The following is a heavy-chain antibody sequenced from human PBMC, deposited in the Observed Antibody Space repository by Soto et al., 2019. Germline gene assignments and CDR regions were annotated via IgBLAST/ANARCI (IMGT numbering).Heavy chain of an antibody. CDR2: IIPILGIA. CDR3: ARDTPNYDILTGYYEGRWFDP. D-gene: IGHD3-9*01. CDR1: GGTFSSYT. Sequence: QVQLVQSGAEVKKPGSSVKVSCKASGGTFSSYTISWVRQAPGQGLEWMGRIIPILGIANYAQKFQGRVTIPADKSTSTAYMELSSLRSEDTAVYYCARDTPNYDILTGYYEGRWFDPWGQGTLVTVSS. J-gene: IGHJ5*02. V-gene: IGHV1-69*08.